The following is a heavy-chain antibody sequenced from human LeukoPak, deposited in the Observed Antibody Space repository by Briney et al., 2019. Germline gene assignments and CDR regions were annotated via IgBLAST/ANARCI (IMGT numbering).Heavy chain of an antibody. Sequence: GGSLRLSYAASGFTFSAYEMNWVRQAPGKGLDWVAFIRYDGNNKLYADSVKGRFTISRDNSKNTLYLHINSLRAEDTAVYYCVKDNPLDYWGQGTLVIVSS. CDR3: VKDNPLDY. V-gene: IGHV3-30*02. CDR1: GFTFSAYE. J-gene: IGHJ4*02. CDR2: IRYDGNNK. D-gene: IGHD1-14*01.